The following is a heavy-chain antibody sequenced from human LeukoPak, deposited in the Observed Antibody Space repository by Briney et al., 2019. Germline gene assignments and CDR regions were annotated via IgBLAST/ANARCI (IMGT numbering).Heavy chain of an antibody. J-gene: IGHJ4*01. D-gene: IGHD3-16*01. Sequence: PSETLSLTCSVSDDSISTYYWSWLRQPQGKGPEWMGFVYSTGHTNYNPSLKCRVTMSLDTSKKQVSLELNSVTAADTAVYYCAKHRFGKPYFDYWGQGSLITVAS. CDR3: AKHRFGKPYFDY. V-gene: IGHV4-59*08. CDR2: VYSTGHT. CDR1: DDSISTYY.